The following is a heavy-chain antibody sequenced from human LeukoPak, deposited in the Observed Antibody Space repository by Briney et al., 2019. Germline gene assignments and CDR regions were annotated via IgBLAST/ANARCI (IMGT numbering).Heavy chain of an antibody. J-gene: IGHJ4*02. D-gene: IGHD3-10*01. V-gene: IGHV4-39*01. CDR3: ARSWGDGSGSYWYYFNY. CDR1: GGSISSSSYY. Sequence: SETLSLTCTVSGGSISSSSYYWGWIRQPPGKGLEWIGSIYYSGSTYYNPSLKSRVTISVDTSKNQFSLKLSSVTAADTAVYYCARSWGDGSGSYWYYFNYWGQGTLVTVSS. CDR2: IYYSGST.